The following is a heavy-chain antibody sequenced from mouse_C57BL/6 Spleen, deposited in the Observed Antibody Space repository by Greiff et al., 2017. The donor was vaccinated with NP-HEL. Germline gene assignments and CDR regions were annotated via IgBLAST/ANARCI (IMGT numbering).Heavy chain of an antibody. D-gene: IGHD1-1*01. V-gene: IGHV1-69*01. J-gene: IGHJ2*01. CDR3: ARVTTVVEFYFDY. Sequence: VQLQQPGAELVMPGASVKLSCKASGYTFTSYWMHWVKQRPGQGLEWIGEIDPSDSYTNYNQKFKGKATLTVDKSSSTAYMQHSSLTSEDSAVYYCARVTTVVEFYFDYWGQGTTLTVSS. CDR2: IDPSDSYT. CDR1: GYTFTSYW.